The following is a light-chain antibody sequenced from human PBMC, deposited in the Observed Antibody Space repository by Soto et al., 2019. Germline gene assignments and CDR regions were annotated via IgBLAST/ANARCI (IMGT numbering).Light chain of an antibody. J-gene: IGLJ2*01. CDR3: QSYDSDTVI. V-gene: IGLV6-57*01. CDR2: EDN. Sequence: NFMLTQPHSVSESPGQTVTISCTRSSGSIVSNYVQWYQQRPGSSPTIVIYEDNQRPSGVPDRFSGSIDSSSSSASLTISGLKSEDEADYYCQSYDSDTVIFGGGTKLTVL. CDR1: SGSIVSNY.